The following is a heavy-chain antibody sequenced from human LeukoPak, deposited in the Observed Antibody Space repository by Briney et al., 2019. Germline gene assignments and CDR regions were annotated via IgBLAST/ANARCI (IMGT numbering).Heavy chain of an antibody. V-gene: IGHV4-30-2*01. Sequence: SETLSLTCAVSGGSISSGGYSWSWIRQPPGKGLEWIGYIYHSGSTYYNPSLKSRVTISVDRSKNQFSLKLSSVTAADTAVYYCARLNGDYAPFNWFDPWGQGTLVTVSS. CDR3: ARLNGDYAPFNWFDP. D-gene: IGHD4-17*01. CDR1: GGSISSGGYS. J-gene: IGHJ5*02. CDR2: IYHSGST.